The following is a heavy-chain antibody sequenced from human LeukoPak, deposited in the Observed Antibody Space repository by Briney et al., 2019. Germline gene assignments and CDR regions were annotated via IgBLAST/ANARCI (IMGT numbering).Heavy chain of an antibody. Sequence: GGSLRLSCAASGFTFSSYSMNWVRQAPGKGLEWVSSISSSSSYIYYADSVKGRFTISRDNAKNSLYLQMNSLRAEDTAVYYCASLNYGEFYYYYGMDVWGQGTTVTVSS. D-gene: IGHD4-17*01. CDR3: ASLNYGEFYYYYGMDV. CDR1: GFTFSSYS. J-gene: IGHJ6*02. CDR2: ISSSSSYI. V-gene: IGHV3-21*04.